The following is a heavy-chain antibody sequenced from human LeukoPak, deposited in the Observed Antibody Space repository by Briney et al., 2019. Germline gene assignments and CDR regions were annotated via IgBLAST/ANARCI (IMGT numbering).Heavy chain of an antibody. CDR1: GFSVSSKY. V-gene: IGHV3-53*01. D-gene: IGHD5-18*01. Sequence: GGSLRLSCAASGFSVSSKYMSWVRQAPGKGLEWVTVIYSGGSTYYADSVKGRFTISRDNSKNTLYLQMNSLRAEDTAVYYCAKDGGYSYGYGFDYWGQGTLVTVSS. CDR3: AKDGGYSYGYGFDY. J-gene: IGHJ4*02. CDR2: IYSGGST.